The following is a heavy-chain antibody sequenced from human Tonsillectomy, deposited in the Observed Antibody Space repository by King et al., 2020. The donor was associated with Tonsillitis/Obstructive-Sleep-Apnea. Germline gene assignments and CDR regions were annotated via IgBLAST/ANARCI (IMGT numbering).Heavy chain of an antibody. CDR3: ARGPGGMAETFDY. D-gene: IGHD6-13*01. J-gene: IGHJ4*02. CDR2: ISDYNGNT. V-gene: IGHV1-18*01. Sequence: QVQLVESGAEVKKPGASVKVSCKASGYTFNTSAISWVRQAPGQGLEWMGWISDYNGNTNYAQKFQGRVTMTTDTSTSTSYMELRSLRSDDTALYYCARGPGGMAETFDYWGQGTLVTVSS. CDR1: GYTFNTSA.